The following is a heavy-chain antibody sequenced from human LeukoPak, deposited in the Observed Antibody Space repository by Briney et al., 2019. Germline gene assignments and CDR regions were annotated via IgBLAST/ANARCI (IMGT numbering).Heavy chain of an antibody. CDR2: ISGGGVST. D-gene: IGHD1-20*01. CDR1: GFTFNNYA. CDR3: AKNVNGGNWYYFDH. Sequence: GGSLRLSCAASGFTFNNYAVGWVRQAPGKGLEWVSAISGGGVSTYYADSVKGRFTISRDNSKTTLCLQMNSLRAEDTAVYYCAKNVNGGNWYYFDHWGQGTLVTVSS. V-gene: IGHV3-23*01. J-gene: IGHJ4*02.